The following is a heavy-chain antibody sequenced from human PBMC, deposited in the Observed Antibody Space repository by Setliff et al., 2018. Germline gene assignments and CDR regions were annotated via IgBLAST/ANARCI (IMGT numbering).Heavy chain of an antibody. J-gene: IGHJ6*02. CDR1: GYTFTSYD. Sequence: GPSVKVSCKASGYTFTSYDINWVRQATGQGLEWMGWMNPNSGNTGYAQKFQGRVTMTRNTSISTAYMELSSLRSEDTAVYYCARGRERDYNFWSGYYTYYYYGMDVWGQGTTVTVSS. CDR3: ARGRERDYNFWSGYYTYYYYGMDV. V-gene: IGHV1-8*02. D-gene: IGHD3-3*01. CDR2: MNPNSGNT.